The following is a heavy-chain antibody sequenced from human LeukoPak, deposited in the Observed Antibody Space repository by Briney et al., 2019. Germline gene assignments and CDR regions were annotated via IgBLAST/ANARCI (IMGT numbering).Heavy chain of an antibody. CDR1: GFTFTSYA. V-gene: IGHV3-23*01. CDR3: VKLSSWYSGAGY. D-gene: IGHD2-15*01. Sequence: GGSLRLSCAASGFTFTSYAMSWVRQAPGKGLEWASVISGSGGGSTYYADSVKGRFTISRDNSKNTLYLQMNSLRAEDTAVYYCVKLSSWYSGAGYWGQGTLVTVSS. J-gene: IGHJ4*02. CDR2: ISGSGGGST.